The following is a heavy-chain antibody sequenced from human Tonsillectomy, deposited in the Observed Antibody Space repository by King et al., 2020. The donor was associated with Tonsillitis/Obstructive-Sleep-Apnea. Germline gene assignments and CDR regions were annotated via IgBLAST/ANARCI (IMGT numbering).Heavy chain of an antibody. J-gene: IGHJ6*03. V-gene: IGHV4-39*01. CDR1: GGSISSSSYY. CDR2: IYYSGST. D-gene: IGHD2-2*02. CDR3: AGPHCSSTSCYTGHYYYYYMDV. Sequence: QLQESGPGLVKPSETLSLTCTVSGGSISSSSYYWGWIRQPPGKGLEWIGSIYYSGSTYYNPSLKSRVTISVDTSKNQFSLKLSSVTAADTAVYYCAGPHCSSTSCYTGHYYYYYMDVWGKGTTVTVSS.